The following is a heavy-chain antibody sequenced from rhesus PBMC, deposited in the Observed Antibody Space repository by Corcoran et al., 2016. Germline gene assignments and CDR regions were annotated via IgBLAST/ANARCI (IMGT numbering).Heavy chain of an antibody. CDR2: FNSGGGST. J-gene: IGHJ4*01. Sequence: EVQLVETGGGLVQPGGSLKLSCAVSGFIFISYGMSWVRQAPGKGLEWVSVFNSGGGSTYYANYVKGRINISRDNSKNTRYLQMNSLRAEDTAVYDCAKDMFEDTVGTVLGNFDYWGQGVLVTVSS. CDR3: AKDMFEDTVGTVLGNFDY. CDR1: GFIFISYG. V-gene: IGHV3S5*01. D-gene: IGHD5-30*01.